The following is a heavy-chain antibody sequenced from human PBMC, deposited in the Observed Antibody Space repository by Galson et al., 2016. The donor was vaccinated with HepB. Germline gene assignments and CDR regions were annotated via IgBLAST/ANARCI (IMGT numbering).Heavy chain of an antibody. J-gene: IGHJ4*02. V-gene: IGHV3-49*03. Sequence: SLRLSCAGSGFTFDNYAMSWFRQAPGKGLDWVGFIRSNSYGGTTEYAASVKGSFTISRDDSQSIVYLQMNSLKTEDTAVYYCSRVVGLDYDFRSGYPDFDYWGQEALVTVSS. CDR3: SRVVGLDYDFRSGYPDFDY. D-gene: IGHD3-3*01. CDR1: GFTFDNYA. CDR2: IRSNSYGGTT.